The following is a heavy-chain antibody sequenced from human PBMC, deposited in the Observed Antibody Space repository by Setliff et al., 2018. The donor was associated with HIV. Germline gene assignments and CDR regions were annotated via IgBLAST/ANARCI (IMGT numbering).Heavy chain of an antibody. V-gene: IGHV3-74*03. Sequence: PGGSLRLSCAASGFTFSPYWMHWVRQAPGKGLVWVSRINSDGTSTTYADSVKGRFTISSDNAKNTLYLQMNSLRAEDTAVYYCARAVGPGAIHFWGQGTLVTVSS. CDR3: ARAVGPGAIHF. CDR1: GFTFSPYW. D-gene: IGHD3-10*01. CDR2: INSDGTST. J-gene: IGHJ4*02.